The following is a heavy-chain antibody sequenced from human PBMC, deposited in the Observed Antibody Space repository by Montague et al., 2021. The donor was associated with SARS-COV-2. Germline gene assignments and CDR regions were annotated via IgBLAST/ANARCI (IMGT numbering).Heavy chain of an antibody. Sequence: SETLSLTCTVSGGPISNYYWSWIRQSPGKGLEWIAYMYYSGSTKYNPSLKSRATTSVDTSKNQFSLTLGSMTAADTAVYYCARARGGTIFGMIGAYYGMDIWGQGTTVTVS. CDR1: GGPISNYY. CDR3: ARARGGTIFGMIGAYYGMDI. J-gene: IGHJ6*02. CDR2: MYYSGST. V-gene: IGHV4-59*01. D-gene: IGHD3-3*01.